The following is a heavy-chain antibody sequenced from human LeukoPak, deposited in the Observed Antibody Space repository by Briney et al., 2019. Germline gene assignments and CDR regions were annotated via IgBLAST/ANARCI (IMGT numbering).Heavy chain of an antibody. Sequence: ASVKVSCKASGYTFTSYDINWVRQATGQGLEWMGWMNPNSGNTGYAQKFQGRVTMTRNTSISTAYMELSSLRSEDTAVYYCTRYCTNGVCLDDAFDIWGQGTMVTVSS. CDR1: GYTFTSYD. V-gene: IGHV1-8*01. D-gene: IGHD2-8*01. CDR3: TRYCTNGVCLDDAFDI. CDR2: MNPNSGNT. J-gene: IGHJ3*02.